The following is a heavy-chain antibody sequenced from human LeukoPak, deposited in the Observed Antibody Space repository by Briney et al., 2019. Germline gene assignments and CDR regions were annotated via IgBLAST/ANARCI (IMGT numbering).Heavy chain of an antibody. V-gene: IGHV4-39*01. CDR1: GGSISSSSYY. D-gene: IGHD1-1*01. CDR3: ARSPIGYGSQPKTFDY. CDR2: IYYSGST. J-gene: IGHJ4*02. Sequence: SETLSLTCTVSGGSISSSSYYWGWIRQPPGKGLEWIGSIYYSGSTYYNPSLKSRATISVDTSKNQFSLKLSSVTAADTAVYYRARSPIGYGSQPKTFDYWGQGTLVTVSS.